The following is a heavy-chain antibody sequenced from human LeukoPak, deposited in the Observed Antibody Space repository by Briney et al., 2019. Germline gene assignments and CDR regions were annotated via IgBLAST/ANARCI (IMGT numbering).Heavy chain of an antibody. V-gene: IGHV1-24*01. CDR1: GYTLTELS. CDR2: FDPEDGET. J-gene: IGHJ4*02. D-gene: IGHD3-10*01. CDR3: ATDVLIGIGSGSTY. Sequence: ASVKVSCKVSGYTLTELSMHWVRQAPGNGLEWMGGFDPEDGETIYAQKFQGRVTMTEDTSTDTAYMELSSLRSEDTAVYYCATDVLIGIGSGSTYWGQGTLVTVSS.